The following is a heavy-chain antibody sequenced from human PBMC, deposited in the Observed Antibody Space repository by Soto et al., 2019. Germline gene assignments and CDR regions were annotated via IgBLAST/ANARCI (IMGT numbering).Heavy chain of an antibody. D-gene: IGHD2-2*01. Sequence: ASVKVSCKASGYTFTSYGISWVRQAPGQGLEWMGWISAYNGNTNYAQKLQGRVTMTTDTSTSTAYMELRSLRPDDTAVYYCARDLFRYCSSTSCYAFDYWGQGTLVTVSS. CDR2: ISAYNGNT. J-gene: IGHJ4*02. V-gene: IGHV1-18*01. CDR1: GYTFTSYG. CDR3: ARDLFRYCSSTSCYAFDY.